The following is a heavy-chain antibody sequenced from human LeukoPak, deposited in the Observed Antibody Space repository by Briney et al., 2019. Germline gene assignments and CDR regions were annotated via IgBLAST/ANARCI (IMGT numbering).Heavy chain of an antibody. V-gene: IGHV4-31*03. CDR1: GGSISSGDHY. Sequence: SETLSLTCTVSGGSISSGDHYWSWIRQHPGKGLEWIGYIYYSGSTYYNPSLKSRVTISVDTSKNQFSLKLSPVTAADTAVYYCARSPHYYGDYPGYFDSWGQGTLVTVSS. D-gene: IGHD4-17*01. CDR3: ARSPHYYGDYPGYFDS. CDR2: IYYSGST. J-gene: IGHJ4*02.